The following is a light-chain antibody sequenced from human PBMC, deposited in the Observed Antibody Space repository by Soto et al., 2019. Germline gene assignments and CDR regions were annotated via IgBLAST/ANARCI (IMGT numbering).Light chain of an antibody. Sequence: DIQMTQSPSTLSPSVRXRVTITCRASQSISNSLARYQQRPGKAPKLLIYKASSLETGVPSRFSGSGSGTEFTLTFSSLQPDDFATYYCQQYNSDWNTFGQGTKVDIK. CDR3: QQYNSDWNT. CDR2: KAS. CDR1: QSISNS. V-gene: IGKV1-5*03. J-gene: IGKJ2*01.